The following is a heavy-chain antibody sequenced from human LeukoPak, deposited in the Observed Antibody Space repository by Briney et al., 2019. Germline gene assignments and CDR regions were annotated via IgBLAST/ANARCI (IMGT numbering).Heavy chain of an antibody. CDR2: ISGSSGYI. Sequence: GGSLRLSCAASGFTFSHYYMTWVRQAPGKGLEWVSSISGSSGYIFYADSVKGRFTLSRDNAKNSLYLQMNSLRAEDTAVYYCARTGGSYPYYFEYWGQGTLVTVSS. CDR1: GFTFSHYY. J-gene: IGHJ4*02. V-gene: IGHV3-21*01. CDR3: ARTGGSYPYYFEY. D-gene: IGHD1-26*01.